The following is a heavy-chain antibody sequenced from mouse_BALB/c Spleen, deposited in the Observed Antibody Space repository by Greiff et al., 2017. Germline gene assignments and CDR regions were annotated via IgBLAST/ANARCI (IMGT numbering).Heavy chain of an antibody. V-gene: IGHV1S22*01. CDR1: GYTFTSYW. Sequence: LQQPGSELVRPGASVKLSCKASGYTFTSYWMHWVKQRPGQGLEWIGNIYPGSGSTNYDEKFKSKATLTVDTSSSTAYMQLSSLTSEDSAVYYCARGGAGTGAMDYWGQGTSVTVSS. J-gene: IGHJ4*01. CDR2: IYPGSGST. CDR3: ARGGAGTGAMDY. D-gene: IGHD4-1*01.